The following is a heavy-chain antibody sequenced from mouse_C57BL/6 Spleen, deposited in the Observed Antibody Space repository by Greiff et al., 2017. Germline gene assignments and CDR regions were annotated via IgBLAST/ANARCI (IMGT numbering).Heavy chain of an antibody. Sequence: VQLQQSGPGLVAPSQSLSITCTVSGFSLTSYGVSWVRQPPGKGLEWLGVIWGDGSTNYHSALISRLSISKDNSKSQVFLKLNSLLTDDTATYYCAKRGDGYYEGAMDYWGQGTSVTVSS. D-gene: IGHD2-3*01. CDR1: GFSLTSYG. V-gene: IGHV2-3*01. CDR3: AKRGDGYYEGAMDY. J-gene: IGHJ4*01. CDR2: IWGDGST.